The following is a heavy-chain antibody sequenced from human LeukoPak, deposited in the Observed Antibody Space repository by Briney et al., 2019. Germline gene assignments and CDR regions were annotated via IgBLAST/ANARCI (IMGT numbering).Heavy chain of an antibody. CDR3: ARPPIAAAAPAEYFQH. Sequence: ASVKVSCKASGGTFSSYAISWVRQAPGQGLEWMGGIIPIFGTANYAQKFQGRVTITADESTSTAYMELSSLRSEDTAVYYCARPPIAAAAPAEYFQHWGQGTLVTVSS. CDR1: GGTFSSYA. D-gene: IGHD6-13*01. CDR2: IIPIFGTA. J-gene: IGHJ1*01. V-gene: IGHV1-69*01.